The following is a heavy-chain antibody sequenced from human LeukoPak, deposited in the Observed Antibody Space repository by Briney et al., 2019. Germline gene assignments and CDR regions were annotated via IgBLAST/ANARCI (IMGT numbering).Heavy chain of an antibody. J-gene: IGHJ4*02. CDR1: GYTFTSFD. CDR3: ARVNYYDSSGFYSNFDY. Sequence: ASVKVSCKASGYTFTSFDITWVRQATGQGLEWMGWMNPNTGNTGYAQKFQGRVTMTRNTSISTAYMELSSLRSEDTAVYYCARVNYYDSSGFYSNFDYWGQGALVTVSS. CDR2: MNPNTGNT. D-gene: IGHD3-22*01. V-gene: IGHV1-8*01.